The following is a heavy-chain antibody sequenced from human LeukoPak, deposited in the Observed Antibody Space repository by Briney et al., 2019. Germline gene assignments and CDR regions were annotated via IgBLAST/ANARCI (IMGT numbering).Heavy chain of an antibody. CDR1: GFTFSSYW. D-gene: IGHD5-18*01. V-gene: IGHV3-15*01. CDR2: IKSKTDGGTT. CDR3: TTVSWRSYGYKPFDY. J-gene: IGHJ4*02. Sequence: PGGSLRLSCATSGFTFSSYWMSWVRQAPGKGLEWVGRIKSKTDGGTTDYAAPVKGRFTISRDDSKNTLYLQMNSLKTEDTAVYYCTTVSWRSYGYKPFDYWGQGTLVTVSS.